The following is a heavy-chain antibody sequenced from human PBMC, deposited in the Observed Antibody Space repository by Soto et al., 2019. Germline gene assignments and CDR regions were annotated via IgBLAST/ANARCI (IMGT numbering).Heavy chain of an antibody. V-gene: IGHV3-30*01. Sequence: GGSLRLSSAASAFTFRSYTMHWVRQVPGKGLEWVASISYDGGKAFYADSVRGRFTISRDNSKSTLFLQMDSLRPEDTSVYSCARDRDSSYFPPPYYFDSWGQGALVTVSS. CDR3: ARDRDSSYFPPPYYFDS. D-gene: IGHD3-9*01. J-gene: IGHJ4*02. CDR1: AFTFRSYT. CDR2: ISYDGGKA.